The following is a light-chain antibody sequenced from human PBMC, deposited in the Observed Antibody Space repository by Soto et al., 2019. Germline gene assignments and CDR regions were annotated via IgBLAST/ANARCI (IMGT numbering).Light chain of an antibody. Sequence: QSVLTQPAAVSGSPGQSITISCTGTSSDVGTYNLVSWYQQYPGKAPKLMIYATSKRPSGVSNRFSGSKSGDTASLTISGLQAEDEADYYCSSYTSSSTLVIGTGTKLTVL. CDR2: ATS. V-gene: IGLV2-14*02. CDR1: SSDVGTYNL. CDR3: SSYTSSSTLV. J-gene: IGLJ1*01.